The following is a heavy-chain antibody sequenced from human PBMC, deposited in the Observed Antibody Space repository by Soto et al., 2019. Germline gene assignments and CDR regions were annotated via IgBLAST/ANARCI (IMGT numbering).Heavy chain of an antibody. CDR2: ISSYNGNA. CDR3: ARTGPKTYYYYSLDV. D-gene: IGHD1-1*01. CDR1: GYTFSAYG. Sequence: QVELVQSGAEVKRPGASVKVSCKASGYTFSAYGLSWVRQAPGQGLEWLGWISSYNGNARYSQKLQGRVTMTADTSTNTGYMELTGLTSDDTAVYFCARTGPKTYYYYSLDVWCLGTTVTVSS. V-gene: IGHV1-18*01. J-gene: IGHJ6*02.